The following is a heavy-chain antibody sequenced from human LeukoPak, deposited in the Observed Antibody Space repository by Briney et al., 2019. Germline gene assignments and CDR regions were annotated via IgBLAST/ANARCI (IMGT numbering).Heavy chain of an antibody. J-gene: IGHJ6*02. D-gene: IGHD2-2*01. CDR2: IVVGSGNT. CDR1: GFTFTSSA. Sequence: SVKVSCKASGFTFTSSAMQWVRQARGQRLEWIGWIVVGSGNTNYAQRFQERVTITRDISTSTAYMELSSLRSEDTAVYYCAASVVVVPAATSNYYYYYGMDVWGQGTTVTVSS. V-gene: IGHV1-58*02. CDR3: AASVVVVPAATSNYYYYYGMDV.